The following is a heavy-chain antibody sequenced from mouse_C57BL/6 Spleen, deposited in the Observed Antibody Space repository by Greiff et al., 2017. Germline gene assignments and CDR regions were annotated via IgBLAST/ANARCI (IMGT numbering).Heavy chain of an antibody. CDR1: GYTFTSYW. D-gene: IGHD3-1*01. Sequence: QVQLQQPGAELVRPGSSVKLSCKASGYTFTSYWMDWVKQRPGQGLEWIGNIYPSDSETHYNQKFKDKATLTVDKSSSTSYMQLISLTSEDSAVYYWARSGYCAMEYWGQGTSVTVSA. V-gene: IGHV1-61*01. CDR2: IYPSDSET. J-gene: IGHJ4*01. CDR3: ARSGYCAMEY.